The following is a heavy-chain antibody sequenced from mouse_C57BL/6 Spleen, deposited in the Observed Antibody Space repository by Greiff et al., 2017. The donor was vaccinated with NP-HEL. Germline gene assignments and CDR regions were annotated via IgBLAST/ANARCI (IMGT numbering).Heavy chain of an antibody. CDR2: IRLKSDNYAT. J-gene: IGHJ4*01. Sequence: EVKLVESGGGLVQPGGSMKLSCVASGFTFSNYWMNWVRQSPEKGLEWVAQIRLKSDNYATHYAESVKGRFTISRDDSKSSVYLQMNNLRAEDTGIYYCTTTADPMDYWGQGTSVTVSS. D-gene: IGHD1-2*01. CDR1: GFTFSNYW. V-gene: IGHV6-3*01. CDR3: TTTADPMDY.